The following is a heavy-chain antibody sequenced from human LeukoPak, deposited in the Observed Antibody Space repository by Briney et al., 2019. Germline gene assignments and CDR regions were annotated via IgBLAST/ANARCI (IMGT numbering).Heavy chain of an antibody. CDR2: ISSDSSTI. CDR1: GFTFSNYN. V-gene: IGHV3-48*01. Sequence: PGGSLRLSCAASGFTFSNYNMNWVRQAPGKGLEWVSYISSDSSTINYGDSVKGRFTISRDNAKNSLYLQMNSLRAEDTAVYYCAKDRDIVLMVYAILFDYWGQGTLVTVSS. J-gene: IGHJ4*02. D-gene: IGHD2-8*01. CDR3: AKDRDIVLMVYAILFDY.